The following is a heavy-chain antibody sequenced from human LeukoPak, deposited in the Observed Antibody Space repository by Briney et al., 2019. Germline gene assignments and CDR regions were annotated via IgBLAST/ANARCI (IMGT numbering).Heavy chain of an antibody. Sequence: GGSLRLSCAASGFTISNNYLTWVRQAPGKGLECVSVIYSDDNTYYADSVKGRFTVSRDNSKNTLYLQMSSLRAEDTAVYYCAKDISDYGDHYVHDYWGQGTLVIVSS. V-gene: IGHV3-66*01. D-gene: IGHD4-17*01. J-gene: IGHJ4*02. CDR1: GFTISNNY. CDR3: AKDISDYGDHYVHDY. CDR2: IYSDDNT.